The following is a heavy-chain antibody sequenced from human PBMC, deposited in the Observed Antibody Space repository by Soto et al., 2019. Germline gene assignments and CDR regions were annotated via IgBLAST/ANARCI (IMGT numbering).Heavy chain of an antibody. V-gene: IGHV3-21*05. CDR1: GFTFSSYS. CDR3: ARSPTTTPPWFDP. J-gene: IGHJ5*02. Sequence: GGSLRLSCAASGFTFSSYSMNWVRQAPGKGLEWVSYISSSSSYIYYADPVKGRFTISRDNAKNSLYLQMNSLRAEDTAVYYCARSPTTTPPWFDPWGQGTLVTVSS. D-gene: IGHD4-17*01. CDR2: ISSSSSYI.